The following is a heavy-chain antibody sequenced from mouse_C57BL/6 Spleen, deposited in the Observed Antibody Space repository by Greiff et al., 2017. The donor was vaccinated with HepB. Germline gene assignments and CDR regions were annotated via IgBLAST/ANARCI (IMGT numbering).Heavy chain of an antibody. CDR1: GYTFTSYG. D-gene: IGHD3-2*02. V-gene: IGHV1-81*01. J-gene: IGHJ3*01. CDR2: IYPRSGNT. CDR3: ARRDSSGYGLAY. Sequence: QVQLQQSGAELARPGASVKLSCKASGYTFTSYGISWVKQRTGQGLEWIGEIYPRSGNTYYNEKFKGKATLTADKSSSTAYMELRSLTSEDSAVYFCARRDSSGYGLAYWGQGTLVTVSA.